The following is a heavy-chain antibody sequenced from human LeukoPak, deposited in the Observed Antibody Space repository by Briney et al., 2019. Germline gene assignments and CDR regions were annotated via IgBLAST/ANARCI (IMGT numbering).Heavy chain of an antibody. Sequence: AASVKVSCKASGGTFSSYAISWVRQAPGQGLEWMGGIIPIFGTANYAQKFQGRVTITTDESTSTAYMELSSLRSEDTAVYYCARAVDPGAAQSYMDAWGKGTTVTVSS. V-gene: IGHV1-69*05. CDR1: GGTFSSYA. CDR2: IIPIFGTA. D-gene: IGHD6-6*01. CDR3: ARAVDPGAAQSYMDA. J-gene: IGHJ6*03.